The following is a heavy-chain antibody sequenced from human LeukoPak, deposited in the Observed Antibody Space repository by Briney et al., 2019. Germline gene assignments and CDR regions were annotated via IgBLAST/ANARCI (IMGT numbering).Heavy chain of an antibody. Sequence: ASVKVSCKASGYTFSGYYIHWVRQAPGQGLEWMGWINTNNGATNYAQKFQGGVTMTRDTSITTFYMEVSSLRSDDTAFYYCARYNWNDVVSALDSWGQGTLVTVSS. V-gene: IGHV1-2*02. CDR3: ARYNWNDVVSALDS. D-gene: IGHD1-1*01. J-gene: IGHJ4*02. CDR2: INTNNGAT. CDR1: GYTFSGYY.